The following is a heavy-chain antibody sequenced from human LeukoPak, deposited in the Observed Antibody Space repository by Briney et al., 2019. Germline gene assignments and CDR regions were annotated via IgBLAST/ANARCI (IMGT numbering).Heavy chain of an antibody. D-gene: IGHD6-19*01. CDR1: GFTFSIYA. J-gene: IGHJ4*02. CDR3: ARAVVGKEDLDY. CDR2: ISHDGSTT. V-gene: IGHV3-30*09. Sequence: GGSLRLSCAASGFTFSIYAIHWVRQAPGKGLEWVAVISHDGSTTYYADSVKGRFAISRDNSKNTLYLQMDTLGAEDTAVYYCARAVVGKEDLDYWGQGTLVTVSS.